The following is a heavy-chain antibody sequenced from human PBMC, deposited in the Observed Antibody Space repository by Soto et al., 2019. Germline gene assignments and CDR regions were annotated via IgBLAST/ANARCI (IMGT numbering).Heavy chain of an antibody. V-gene: IGHV3-23*01. CDR1: GFTFSSYA. CDR2: ISGSGGST. J-gene: IGHJ4*02. Sequence: GGSLRLSCAASGFTFSSYAMSWVRQAPGKGLEWVSAISGSGGSTYYADSVKGRFTISRDNYKNTLYLQMNSLRAEDTAVYYCAKMAPRYDILTGYYDDWGQGTLVTVSS. CDR3: AKMAPRYDILTGYYDD. D-gene: IGHD3-9*01.